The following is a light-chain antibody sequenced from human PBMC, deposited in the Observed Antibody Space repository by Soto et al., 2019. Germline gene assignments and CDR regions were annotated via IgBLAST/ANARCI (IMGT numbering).Light chain of an antibody. CDR2: DAS. J-gene: IGKJ1*01. CDR3: QQYNNYWT. V-gene: IGKV1-5*01. CDR1: QRISSW. Sequence: DIQMTQSPSTLSASVGDRVTITCRASQRISSWLAWYQQKPGKAPKLLIYDASSLESGVPSRFIGGGSGTEFTLTISSLQPDYFATYYCQQYNNYWTFGQGTKVEIK.